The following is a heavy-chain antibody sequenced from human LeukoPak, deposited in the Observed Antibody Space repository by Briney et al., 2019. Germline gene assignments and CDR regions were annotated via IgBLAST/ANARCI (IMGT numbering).Heavy chain of an antibody. V-gene: IGHV3-23*01. Sequence: GGSLRLSCAASGFTFSSYWMHWVRQAPGKGLEWVSVIGGSGGSTYYADSVKGRFTISRDDSKNTLYLQMNSLRAEDTAVYHCAKEGCTGTNCYINCWGQGTLVTVSS. D-gene: IGHD2-2*02. CDR3: AKEGCTGTNCYINC. CDR2: IGGSGGST. J-gene: IGHJ4*02. CDR1: GFTFSSYW.